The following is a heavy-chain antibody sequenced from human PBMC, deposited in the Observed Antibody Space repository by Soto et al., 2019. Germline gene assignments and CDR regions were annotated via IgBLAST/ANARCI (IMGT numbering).Heavy chain of an antibody. Sequence: ASVKVSCKASGYSFATYGFSWVRQAPGQGLECVGWISAHNGDTHYSQKFQGRVTLTTDTSTNTGYMELRSLTSDHTAVYFCATEPIYYNDGSGYYPLGHWGQGTLVTVSS. CDR1: GYSFATYG. V-gene: IGHV1-18*04. CDR3: ATEPIYYNDGSGYYPLGH. CDR2: ISAHNGDT. J-gene: IGHJ4*02. D-gene: IGHD3-22*01.